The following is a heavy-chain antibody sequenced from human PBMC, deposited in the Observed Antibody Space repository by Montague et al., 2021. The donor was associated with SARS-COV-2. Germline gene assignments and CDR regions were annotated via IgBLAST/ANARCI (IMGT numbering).Heavy chain of an antibody. Sequence: PALVKPTQTLTLTCTLSGMSLSTGGVGVGWIRQPPGRALEWLALIYWDDDKRYSRSLKSRLTIIKDTSKNQVVLMMTDMDPVDTGTYYCVHTNGSYLNSGDYDDLWYFDYWGQGTLVTVSS. V-gene: IGHV2-5*02. CDR2: IYWDDDK. J-gene: IGHJ4*02. CDR3: VHTNGSYLNSGDYDDLWYFDY. D-gene: IGHD1-26*01. CDR1: GMSLSTGGVG.